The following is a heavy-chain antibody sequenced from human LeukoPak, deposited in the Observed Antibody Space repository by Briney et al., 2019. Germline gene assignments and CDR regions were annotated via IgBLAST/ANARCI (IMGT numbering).Heavy chain of an antibody. CDR2: ILSDGNSK. CDR3: ARVGYSSGWYFDY. D-gene: IGHD6-19*01. Sequence: GRSLRLSCAASGFTFSSYGMHWVRQAPGKGLEWVAVILSDGNSKYYADSVKGRFTISRDNAQKSLYLQMNSLRAEDTAVYYCARVGYSSGWYFDYWGQGTLVTVSS. CDR1: GFTFSSYG. V-gene: IGHV3-30*03. J-gene: IGHJ4*02.